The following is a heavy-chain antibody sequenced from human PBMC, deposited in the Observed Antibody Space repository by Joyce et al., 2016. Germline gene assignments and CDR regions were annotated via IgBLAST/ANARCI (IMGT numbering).Heavy chain of an antibody. CDR2: INPKSGGT. CDR1: GYTFTDYY. V-gene: IGHV1-2*02. J-gene: IGHJ4*02. D-gene: IGHD3-22*01. Sequence: QVQLVQSGVEVKKPGASVKVSCKTSGYTFTDYYIHWVRQAPGQGLELMGWINPKSGGTNHAQKCQGRVTLTRDTSISSAYMGLSRLRSDDTAVYYCARAKTPSKYYYDSTVAIFDYWGQGTLVTVSS. CDR3: ARAKTPSKYYYDSTVAIFDY.